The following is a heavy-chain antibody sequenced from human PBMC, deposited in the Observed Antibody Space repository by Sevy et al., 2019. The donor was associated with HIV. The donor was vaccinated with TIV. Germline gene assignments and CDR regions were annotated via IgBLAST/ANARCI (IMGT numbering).Heavy chain of an antibody. Sequence: GGSLRLSFAASGFTFSSYGMHWVRQAPGKGLEWVAFIRYDGSNKYYADSVKGRFTISRDNSKNTLYRQMNSLRAEDTAVYYCAKVPAGGTTLYYYYYMDVWGKGTTVTVSS. J-gene: IGHJ6*03. CDR3: AKVPAGGTTLYYYYYMDV. CDR2: IRYDGSNK. CDR1: GFTFSSYG. D-gene: IGHD1-7*01. V-gene: IGHV3-30*02.